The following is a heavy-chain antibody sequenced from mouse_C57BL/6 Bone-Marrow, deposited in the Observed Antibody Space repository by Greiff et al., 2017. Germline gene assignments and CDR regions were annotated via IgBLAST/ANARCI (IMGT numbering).Heavy chain of an antibody. D-gene: IGHD2-4*01. J-gene: IGHJ3*01. CDR3: ARHRGYYDYDDGFAY. CDR1: GFTFSSYT. CDR2: ISGGGGNT. Sequence: EVQLMESGGGLVKPGGSLKLSCAASGFTFSSYTMSWVRQTPEKRLEWVATISGGGGNTYYPDSVKGRFTISRDNAKNTLYLQMSSLRSEDTALYYCARHRGYYDYDDGFAYWGQGTLVTVSA. V-gene: IGHV5-9*01.